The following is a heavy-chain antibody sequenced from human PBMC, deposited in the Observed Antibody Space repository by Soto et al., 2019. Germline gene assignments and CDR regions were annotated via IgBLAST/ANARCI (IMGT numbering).Heavy chain of an antibody. J-gene: IGHJ4*02. CDR1: GGSFSGYY. CDR3: ARGGRYSGYDQKRGARLFDY. D-gene: IGHD5-12*01. Sequence: SETLSLTCAVYGGSFSGYYWSWIRQPPGKGLEWIGEINHSGSTNYNPSLKSRVTISVNTSKNQFSLKLSSVTAADTAVYFCARGGRYSGYDQKRGARLFDYWGQGTLVTVSS. CDR2: INHSGST. V-gene: IGHV4-34*01.